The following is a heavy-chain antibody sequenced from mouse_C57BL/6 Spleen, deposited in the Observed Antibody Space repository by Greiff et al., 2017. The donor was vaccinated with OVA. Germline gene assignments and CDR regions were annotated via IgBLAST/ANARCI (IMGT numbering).Heavy chain of an antibody. CDR3: ARPSTVVAPYYAMDY. D-gene: IGHD1-1*01. J-gene: IGHJ4*01. Sequence: VQLQQSGAELVRPGTSVKLSCKASGYTFTSYWMHWVKQRPGQGLEWIGVIDPSDSYTNYNQKFKGKATLTVDTSSSTAYMQLSSLTSEDSAVYYCARPSTVVAPYYAMDYWGQGTSVTVSS. V-gene: IGHV1-59*01. CDR1: GYTFTSYW. CDR2: IDPSDSYT.